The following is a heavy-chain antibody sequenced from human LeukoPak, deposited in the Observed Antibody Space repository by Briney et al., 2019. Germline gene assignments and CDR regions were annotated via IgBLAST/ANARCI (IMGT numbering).Heavy chain of an antibody. V-gene: IGHV3-23*01. J-gene: IGHJ4*02. CDR3: ASQGSGYDSPIDH. Sequence: GGSLRLSCAASGFTFSNNAMSWVRQAPGKGLECVSAITGTIATGDPPYYADSVKGRFTISRDNSRNTLYLQMNSLRAEDTAVYYCASQGSGYDSPIDHWGQGTLVTVSS. CDR2: ITGTIATGDPP. D-gene: IGHD5-12*01. CDR1: GFTFSNNA.